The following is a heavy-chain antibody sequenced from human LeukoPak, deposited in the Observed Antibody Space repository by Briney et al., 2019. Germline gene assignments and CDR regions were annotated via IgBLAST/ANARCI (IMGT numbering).Heavy chain of an antibody. V-gene: IGHV1-69*13. CDR2: IIPIFGTA. CDR1: GGTFSSYA. Sequence: SVKVSCKASGGTFSSYAISWVRQAPGQGLEWMGGIIPIFGTANYAQKFQGRVTITADESTSTAYMELSSLRSEDTAVYYCARDITMVRGVIVLFDYWGQGTLVTVSS. J-gene: IGHJ4*02. CDR3: ARDITMVRGVIVLFDY. D-gene: IGHD3-10*01.